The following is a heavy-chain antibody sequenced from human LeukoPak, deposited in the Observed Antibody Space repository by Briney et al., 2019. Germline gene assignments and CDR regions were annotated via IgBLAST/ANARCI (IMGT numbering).Heavy chain of an antibody. Sequence: PGGSLRLSCAASGFTFDDYAMHWVRQAPGKGLEWVAHINGDGGSTYYADSVKGRFTISRDNSKNSLYLQMNSLRTEDSVLYYCAKVIAFLEWLTPHDAFEIWGEGTMVTVSS. CDR2: INGDGGST. D-gene: IGHD3-3*02. J-gene: IGHJ3*02. CDR3: AKVIAFLEWLTPHDAFEI. CDR1: GFTFDDYA. V-gene: IGHV3-43*02.